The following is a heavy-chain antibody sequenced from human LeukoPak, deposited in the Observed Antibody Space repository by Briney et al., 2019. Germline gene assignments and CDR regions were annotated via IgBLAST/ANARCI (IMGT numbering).Heavy chain of an antibody. V-gene: IGHV4-31*03. J-gene: IGHJ3*02. D-gene: IGHD1-20*01. CDR1: GGSISSGGYY. CDR2: IYYSGGT. Sequence: SETLSLTCTVSGGSISSGGYYWSWIRQHPGKGLEWIGYIYYSGGTYYNPSLKSRVTISVDTSKNQFSLKLSSVTAADTAVYYCARMWITGTTGAFDIWGQGTMVTVSS. CDR3: ARMWITGTTGAFDI.